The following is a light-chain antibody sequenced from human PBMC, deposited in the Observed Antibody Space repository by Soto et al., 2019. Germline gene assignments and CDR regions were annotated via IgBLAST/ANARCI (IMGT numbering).Light chain of an antibody. CDR1: QSVSST. CDR3: QKYKDWPLT. V-gene: IGKV3-15*01. CDR2: AAS. Sequence: AMTQSPATLSVSPGDSATLFCRASQSVSSTLAWYQQKPGQAPRLLIYAASTRATGFPDRFSGSGSGTELTLTISSLQSEDFAVYYCQKYKDWPLTCGGGTKVDIK. J-gene: IGKJ4*01.